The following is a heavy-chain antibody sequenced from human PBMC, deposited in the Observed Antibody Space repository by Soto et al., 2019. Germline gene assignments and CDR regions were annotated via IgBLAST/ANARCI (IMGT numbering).Heavy chain of an antibody. Sequence: EVQLVESGGGLVQPGGSLRLSCAASGFTFSSYWMHWVRQAPGKGLVWVSRINSDGSSTSYADSVKGRFTISRDNAKNTLNLQMMSLRAEDTAVYYCVRTSLVVAAATREDYWGQGTLVTVSS. D-gene: IGHD2-15*01. CDR3: VRTSLVVAAATREDY. J-gene: IGHJ4*02. V-gene: IGHV3-74*01. CDR2: INSDGSST. CDR1: GFTFSSYW.